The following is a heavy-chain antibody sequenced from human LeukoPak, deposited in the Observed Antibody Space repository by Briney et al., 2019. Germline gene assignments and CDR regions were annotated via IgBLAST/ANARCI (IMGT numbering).Heavy chain of an antibody. J-gene: IGHJ4*02. Sequence: SETLSLTCTVSGNSISTSKSYWGWIRQPPLKGLEWIGSIYFSGNTYYNASLKSRVTISVDTSKNQFSLKLSSVTAADTAMYYCARVSGYDWESFYDYWGQGSLVTVSS. V-gene: IGHV4-39*07. D-gene: IGHD5-12*01. CDR1: GNSISTSKSY. CDR2: IYFSGNT. CDR3: ARVSGYDWESFYDY.